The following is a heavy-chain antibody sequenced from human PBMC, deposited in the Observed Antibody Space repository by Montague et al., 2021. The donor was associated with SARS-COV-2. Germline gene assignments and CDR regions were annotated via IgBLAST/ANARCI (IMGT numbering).Heavy chain of an antibody. J-gene: IGHJ6*02. CDR1: GGSLSTYY. V-gene: IGHV4-59*13. D-gene: IGHD3-10*01. Sequence: SETRSLTRTVSGGSLSTYYWSWIRQPPGKGLECIGYIYYTGNTNYNPSLKSRVTISVDTSKNQFSLKLGSVTAADTAVYYCARFFGPYYYGLDVWGQGTTVTVSS. CDR3: ARFFGPYYYGLDV. CDR2: IYYTGNT.